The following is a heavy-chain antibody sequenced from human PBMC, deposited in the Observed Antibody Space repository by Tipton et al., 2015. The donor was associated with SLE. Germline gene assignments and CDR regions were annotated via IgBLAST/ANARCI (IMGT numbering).Heavy chain of an antibody. CDR3: ARDPYGPLDY. Sequence: TLSLTCTVSGGSISSHYWSWIRQPPGKGLEWIGYIYYSGSTNYNPSLKSRVTISVDTSKNQFSLKLRSVTAADTAVYYCARDPYGPLDYWGQGTLVTVSS. J-gene: IGHJ4*02. V-gene: IGHV4-59*11. CDR2: IYYSGST. D-gene: IGHD2-8*01. CDR1: GGSISSHY.